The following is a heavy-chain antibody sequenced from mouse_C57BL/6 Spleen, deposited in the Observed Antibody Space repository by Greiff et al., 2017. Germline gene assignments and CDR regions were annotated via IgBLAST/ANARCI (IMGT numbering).Heavy chain of an antibody. CDR3: TREGYYDYGGYYFDY. D-gene: IGHD2-4*01. CDR2: ISSGGDYI. Sequence: EVQLVESGEGLVKPGGSLKLSCAASGFTFSSYAMSWVRQTPEKRLEWVAYISSGGDYIYYADTVKGRFTISRDNARNTLYLQMSSLKSEDTAMYYCTREGYYDYGGYYFDYWGQGTTLTVSS. CDR1: GFTFSSYA. V-gene: IGHV5-9-1*02. J-gene: IGHJ2*01.